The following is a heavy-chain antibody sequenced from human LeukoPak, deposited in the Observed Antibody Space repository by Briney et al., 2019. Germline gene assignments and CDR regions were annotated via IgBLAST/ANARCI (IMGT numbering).Heavy chain of an antibody. CDR2: ISEDGSSA. V-gene: IGHV3-74*01. Sequence: PGGSLRLSCAVSGFTFSSYWMHWVRQAPGKGLVWVSRISEDGSSANYADSVKGRFTISRGNAKNTLYLQMNSLRAEDTAVYYCARHLHDWGQGTLVTVSS. CDR3: ARHLHD. D-gene: IGHD3-16*01. J-gene: IGHJ4*02. CDR1: GFTFSSYW.